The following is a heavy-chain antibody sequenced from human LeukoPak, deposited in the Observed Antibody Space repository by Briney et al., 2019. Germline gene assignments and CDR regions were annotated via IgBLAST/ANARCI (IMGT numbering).Heavy chain of an antibody. Sequence: PGGSLRLSCAASTFTVIDHYMTWVRQAPGRGLEWVAAIYPGGSTYYADSVKGRFTIPRDKSKNTLYLQMNTLGAEETAVYYCARGAGVSHYYYYAMDIWGQGTTVTVSS. D-gene: IGHD2-21*01. CDR3: ARGAGVSHYYYYAMDI. V-gene: IGHV3-66*02. J-gene: IGHJ6*02. CDR1: TFTVIDHY. CDR2: IYPGGST.